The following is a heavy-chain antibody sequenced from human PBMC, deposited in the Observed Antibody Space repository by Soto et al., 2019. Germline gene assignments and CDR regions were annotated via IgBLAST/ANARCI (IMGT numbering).Heavy chain of an antibody. CDR3: ARQGSNGAYYYYGMDV. V-gene: IGHV5-51*01. CDR2: IYPGDSDT. CDR1: GYRFSSYW. J-gene: IGHJ6*02. D-gene: IGHD2-8*01. Sequence: GESLKISCKVSGYRFSSYWIAWVRQMPGKGLEWMGIIYPGDSDTIYSPSFQGQVTFSADKSTSTAYLQWSSLKASDTAMYYCARQGSNGAYYYYGMDVWGQGTTVTVSS.